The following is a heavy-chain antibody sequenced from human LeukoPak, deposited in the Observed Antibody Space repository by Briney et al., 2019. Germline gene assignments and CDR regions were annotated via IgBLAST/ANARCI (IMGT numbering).Heavy chain of an antibody. D-gene: IGHD5-12*01. V-gene: IGHV1-2*02. CDR1: GYTFTGYY. CDR3: ARDSNFFEKWLRLGDFDY. CDR2: INPNSGGT. Sequence: GASVKVSCKASGYTFTGYYMHWVRQAPGQGLEWMGWINPNSGGTNYAQKFQGRVTMTRDTSISTAYMELSRLRSDDTAVYYCARDSNFFEKWLRLGDFDYWGQGTLVTVSS. J-gene: IGHJ4*02.